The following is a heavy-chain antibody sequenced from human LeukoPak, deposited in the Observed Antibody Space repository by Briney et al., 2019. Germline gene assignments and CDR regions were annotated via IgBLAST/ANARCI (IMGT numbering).Heavy chain of an antibody. J-gene: IGHJ4*02. V-gene: IGHV3-48*03. CDR3: ARSYDYYGSGSYDV. CDR1: GFTFSSYE. Sequence: GGSLRLSCAASGFTFSSYEMNWVRQAPGKGPEWVSYISSSGSTIYYADSVKGRFTISRDNAKNSLYLQMNSPRAEDTAVYYCARSYDYYGSGSYDVWGQGTLVTVSS. CDR2: ISSSGSTI. D-gene: IGHD3-10*01.